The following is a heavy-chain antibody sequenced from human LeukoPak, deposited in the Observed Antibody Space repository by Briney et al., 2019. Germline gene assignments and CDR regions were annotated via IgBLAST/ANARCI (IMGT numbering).Heavy chain of an antibody. V-gene: IGHV3-21*01. CDR1: GFTLSSYS. CDR2: ISSSSSYI. J-gene: IGHJ4*02. CDR3: ARESPNGYTGDY. Sequence: GGSLRLSCAASGFTLSSYSMNWVRQAPGKGLEWVSSISSSSSYIYYADSVKGRFTISRDNAKNSLYLQMNSLRAEDTAVYYCARESPNGYTGDYWGQGTLVTVSS. D-gene: IGHD5-24*01.